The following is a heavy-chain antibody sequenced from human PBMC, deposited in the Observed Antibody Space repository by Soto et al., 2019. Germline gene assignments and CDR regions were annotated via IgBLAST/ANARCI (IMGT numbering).Heavy chain of an antibody. V-gene: IGHV3-11*01. CDR2: ISSSGSTI. CDR3: ASLYGSGSYFGYYYGMDV. J-gene: IGHJ6*02. CDR1: GFTFSDYY. D-gene: IGHD3-10*01. Sequence: QVQLVESGGGLVKPGGSLRLSCAASGFTFSDYYMSWIRQAPGKGLEWVSYISSSGSTIYYADSVKGRFTISRDNAKNSLDRQMNSLRAEDTAVYYCASLYGSGSYFGYYYGMDVWGQGTTVTVSS.